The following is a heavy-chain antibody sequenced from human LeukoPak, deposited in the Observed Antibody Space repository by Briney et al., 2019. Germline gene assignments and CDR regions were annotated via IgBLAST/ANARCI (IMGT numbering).Heavy chain of an antibody. Sequence: GGSLRLSCAASGFTFSSYAMSWVRQAPGKGLEWVSAISGSGGSTYYADSVKGRFTISRDNSKNTLYQQMNSLRAEDTAVYYCAKIPFYSGYDSEGPPFDYWGQGTLVTASS. CDR1: GFTFSSYA. CDR3: AKIPFYSGYDSEGPPFDY. J-gene: IGHJ4*02. CDR2: ISGSGGST. D-gene: IGHD5-12*01. V-gene: IGHV3-23*01.